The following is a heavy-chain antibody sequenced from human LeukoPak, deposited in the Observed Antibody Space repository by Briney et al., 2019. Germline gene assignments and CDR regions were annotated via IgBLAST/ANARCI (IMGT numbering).Heavy chain of an antibody. V-gene: IGHV1-2*06. CDR2: INPNSGDT. CDR1: GYTFTVYY. J-gene: IGHJ6*02. D-gene: IGHD1-26*01. Sequence: ASVKVSCTASGYTFTVYYIHWVRQAPGQGLEWMGRINPNSGDTRFAQKFQGRVTMASDTSTSTVYMELSSLRSEDTAIYFCARDGGSFSYNMDVWGQGTTVTVSS. CDR3: ARDGGSFSYNMDV.